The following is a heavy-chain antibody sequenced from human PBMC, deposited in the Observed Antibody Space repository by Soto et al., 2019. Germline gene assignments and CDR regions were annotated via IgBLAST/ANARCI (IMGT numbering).Heavy chain of an antibody. J-gene: IGHJ5*02. D-gene: IGHD2-21*02. Sequence: SETLSLTCTVSGASIRSTDYYWSWLRHAPGKGLEWIGYVYYTGSTYYNPSLMSRLTISVDTSKNQFSLKLTSVTAAATAVYYCVRTARQGAVAPHWFDRWGQGTQVTVSS. CDR2: VYYTGST. V-gene: IGHV4-30-4*01. CDR1: GASIRSTDYY. CDR3: VRTARQGAVAPHWFDR.